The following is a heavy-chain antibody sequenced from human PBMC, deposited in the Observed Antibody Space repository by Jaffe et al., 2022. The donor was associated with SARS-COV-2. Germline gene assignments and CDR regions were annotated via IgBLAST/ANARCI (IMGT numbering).Heavy chain of an antibody. J-gene: IGHJ5*02. CDR1: GFDFSNYG. CDR2: ISGYSHYI. Sequence: EVQLVESGGGLVQPGGSLRLSCAASGFDFSNYGLNWVRQAPGKGLEWLSYISGYSHYIYYAESVKGRFTISRDDAKSSLYLQMNSLRDEDTAVYYCARGRDHSSYDPTNWFDPWGQGSLVTVSS. V-gene: IGHV3-48*02. D-gene: IGHD4-4*01. CDR3: ARGRDHSSYDPTNWFDP.